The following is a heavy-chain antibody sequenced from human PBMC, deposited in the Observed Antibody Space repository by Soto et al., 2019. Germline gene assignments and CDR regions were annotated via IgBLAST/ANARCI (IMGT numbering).Heavy chain of an antibody. CDR1: GFTFSSYS. Sequence: GGSLRLSCAASGFTFSSYSMNWVRQAPGKGLEWVSSISSSSYIYYADSVKGRFTISRDNAKNSLYLQMNSLRAEDTAVYYCARDGTQVVNYYYYYYMDVRGKGTTVTVSS. CDR2: ISSSSYI. V-gene: IGHV3-21*01. CDR3: ARDGTQVVNYYYYYYMDV. D-gene: IGHD3-22*01. J-gene: IGHJ6*03.